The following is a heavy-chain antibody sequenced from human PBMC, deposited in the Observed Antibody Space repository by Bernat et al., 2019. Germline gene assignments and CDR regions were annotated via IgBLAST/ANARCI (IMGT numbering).Heavy chain of an antibody. V-gene: IGHV3-53*02. J-gene: IGHJ4*02. CDR3: AIFYGSGSYYVDY. Sequence: EVQLVETGGGLIQPGGSLRLSCAASGLTVSSNYMSWVRQTPGKGLEWVSVIYSGGATYYADSVKGRFTISRDNSKNTPYLQMNSLRADDTAVYYCAIFYGSGSYYVDYWGQGTLVTVSS. CDR2: IYSGGAT. CDR1: GLTVSSNY. D-gene: IGHD3-10*01.